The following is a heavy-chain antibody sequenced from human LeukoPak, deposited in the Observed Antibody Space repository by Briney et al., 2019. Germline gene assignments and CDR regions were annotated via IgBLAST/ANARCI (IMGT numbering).Heavy chain of an antibody. V-gene: IGHV5-51*01. CDR1: GYSFSTYW. CDR3: ARIEGSTFDY. J-gene: IGHJ4*02. Sequence: GESLKISCKGSGYSFSTYWIAWVRQMPGKGLEWMGIIYPGDSESKYNPSLQGQVTISADKSISTAYLQWSSLKASDTAIYYCARIEGSTFDYWGQGTPVTVSS. CDR2: IYPGDSES.